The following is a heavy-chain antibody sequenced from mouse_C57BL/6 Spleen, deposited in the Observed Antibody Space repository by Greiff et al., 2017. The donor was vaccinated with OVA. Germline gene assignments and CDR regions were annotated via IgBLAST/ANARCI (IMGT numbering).Heavy chain of an antibody. J-gene: IGHJ4*01. D-gene: IGHD1-1*01. CDR3: ARRATVPYAMDY. Sequence: EVQRVESGGGLVKPGGSLKLSCAASGFTFSSYTMSWVRQTPEKRLEWVATISGGGGNTYYPDSVKGRFTISRDNAKNTLYLQMSSLRSEDTALYYCARRATVPYAMDYWGQGTSVTVSS. CDR1: GFTFSSYT. V-gene: IGHV5-9*01. CDR2: ISGGGGNT.